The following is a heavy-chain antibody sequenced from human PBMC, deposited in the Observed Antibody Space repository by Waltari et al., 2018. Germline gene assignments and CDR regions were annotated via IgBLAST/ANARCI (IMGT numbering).Heavy chain of an antibody. CDR2: ISAYTGNP. V-gene: IGHV1-18*01. Sequence: QLVQSDAEVKKPGASVKVSCKTSGYNFNSYGINWVRQAPGQGLESMGWISAYTGNPHYAQNFQGRVTMTRDTSTNTAYLELRGLTSDDTAVYYCARRWTSDWSDPWGQGTLVTVSS. CDR3: ARRWTSDWSDP. J-gene: IGHJ5*02. CDR1: GYNFNSYG.